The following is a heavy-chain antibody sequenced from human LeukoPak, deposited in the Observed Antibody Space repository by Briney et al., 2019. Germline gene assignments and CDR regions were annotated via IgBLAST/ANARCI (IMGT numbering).Heavy chain of an antibody. CDR1: GDSLSSGDYY. J-gene: IGHJ4*02. V-gene: IGHV4-61*08. D-gene: IGHD4-17*01. CDR2: IYYSGST. Sequence: SETLSLTCTVSGDSLSSGDYYWSWIRQPPGKGLEWIGYIYYSGSTNYNPSLKSRVTISVDTPKNQFSLKLSSVTAADTAVYYCATYGDYGHYFDYWGQGTLVTVSS. CDR3: ATYGDYGHYFDY.